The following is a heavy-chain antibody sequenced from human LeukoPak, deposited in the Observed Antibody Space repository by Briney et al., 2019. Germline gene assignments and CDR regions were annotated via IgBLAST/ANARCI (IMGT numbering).Heavy chain of an antibody. V-gene: IGHV4-34*01. J-gene: IGHJ4*02. D-gene: IGHD3-16*01. CDR3: ARVGEGDQDY. CDR2: INHSGST. CDR1: GGSFSDYY. Sequence: SETLSLTCAVYGGSFSDYYWSWIRQPPGKGLEWIGEINHSGSTNYNPSLKSRVAISVDTSKNQFSLKLSSVTAADTAVYYCARVGEGDQDYWGQGTLVTVSS.